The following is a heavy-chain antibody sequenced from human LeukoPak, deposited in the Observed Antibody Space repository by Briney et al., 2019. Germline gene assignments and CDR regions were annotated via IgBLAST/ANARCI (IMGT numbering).Heavy chain of an antibody. CDR1: GYTFTGYY. CDR2: INPNSGGT. Sequence: ASXKVSCKASGYTFTGYYMHWVRQAPGQGLEWMGRINPNSGGTNYAQKFQGRVTITRDTSISTAYMELSRLRSDDTAVYYCARDLVQRGNYYDSSGPLDYWGQGTLVTVSS. D-gene: IGHD3-22*01. J-gene: IGHJ4*02. V-gene: IGHV1-2*06. CDR3: ARDLVQRGNYYDSSGPLDY.